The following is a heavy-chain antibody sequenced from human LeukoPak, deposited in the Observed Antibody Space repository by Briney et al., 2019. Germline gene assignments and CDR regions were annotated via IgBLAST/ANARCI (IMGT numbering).Heavy chain of an antibody. CDR1: GYTFTGYY. J-gene: IGHJ6*02. Sequence: ASVKVSCKASGYTFTGYYMHWVRQAPGQGLEWMGRIIPILGIANYAQKFQGRVTITADKSTSTAYMELSSLRSEGTAVYYCAREQCGGDCYSDYYYYGMDVWGQGTTVTVSS. D-gene: IGHD2-21*02. V-gene: IGHV1-69*04. CDR3: AREQCGGDCYSDYYYYGMDV. CDR2: IIPILGIA.